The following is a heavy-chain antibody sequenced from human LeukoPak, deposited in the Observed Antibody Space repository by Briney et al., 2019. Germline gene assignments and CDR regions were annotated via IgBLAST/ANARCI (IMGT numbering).Heavy chain of an antibody. D-gene: IGHD3-22*01. Sequence: ASVKVSCNVSGYTLTELSMHWVRQAPGKGLEWMGGFDPEDGETIYAQKFQGRVTMTEDTSTDTAYMELSRLRSEDTAVYYCATLPLNYYDSSGYYYFDYWGQGTLVTVSS. CDR2: FDPEDGET. CDR1: GYTLTELS. CDR3: ATLPLNYYDSSGYYYFDY. V-gene: IGHV1-24*01. J-gene: IGHJ4*02.